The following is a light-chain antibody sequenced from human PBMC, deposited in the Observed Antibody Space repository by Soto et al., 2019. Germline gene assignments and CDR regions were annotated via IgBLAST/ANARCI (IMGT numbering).Light chain of an antibody. CDR3: SSDVSGNNFV. Sequence: SVLTDPPVASGSAGQSGTIAFTGTSSDVGGYNYVSWYQQHPGKAPKLIIYEVNKRPSGVPDRFSGSKSSNTASLTVSGLQAEDEADYYCSSDVSGNNFVFGTGTKV. CDR1: SSDVGGYNY. V-gene: IGLV2-8*01. CDR2: EVN. J-gene: IGLJ1*01.